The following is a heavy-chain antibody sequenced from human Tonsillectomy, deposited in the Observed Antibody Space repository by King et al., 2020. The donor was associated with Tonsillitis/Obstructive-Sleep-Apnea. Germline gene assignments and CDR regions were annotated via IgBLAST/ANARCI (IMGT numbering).Heavy chain of an antibody. J-gene: IGHJ6*03. V-gene: IGHV4-59*01. CDR2: IFYSGST. CDR3: ARDHCSSTSCYGNYYYMDV. D-gene: IGHD2-2*01. Sequence: MQLQESGPGLVKPSETLSLTCTVSGGSISSYYWSWIRQPPGKGLEWIGYIFYSGSTNYNPSLKSRVTISVDTSKNQISLKLSSVTAADTAVYYCARDHCSSTSCYGNYYYMDVWGKGTTVTVSS. CDR1: GGSISSYY.